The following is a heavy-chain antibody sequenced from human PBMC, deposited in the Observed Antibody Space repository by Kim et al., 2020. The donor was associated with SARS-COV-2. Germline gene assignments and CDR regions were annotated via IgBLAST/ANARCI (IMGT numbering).Heavy chain of an antibody. V-gene: IGHV1-69*13. Sequence: SVKVSCKASGGTFSSYAISWVRQAPGQGLEWMGGIIPIFGTANYAQKFQGRVTITAEESTSTSYMEQSSLRSEDAAVSYCAGGSVLAYYDSSGYSAAFD. CDR3: AGGSVLAYYDSSGYSAAFD. CDR2: IIPIFGTA. J-gene: IGHJ3*01. D-gene: IGHD3-22*01. CDR1: GGTFSSYA.